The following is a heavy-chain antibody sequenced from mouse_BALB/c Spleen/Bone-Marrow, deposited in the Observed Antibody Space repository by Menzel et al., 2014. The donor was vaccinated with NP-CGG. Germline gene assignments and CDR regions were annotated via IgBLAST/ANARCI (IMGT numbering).Heavy chain of an antibody. Sequence: VQLQQSGAELVKPGASVKLSCTASGFNIKDTYMHWVKQRPERGLEWIGRIDPANGNTKYDPKFQGKATITADISSNTAYLRLSSLTSEDTAVYYCASYYYGSYGFAYWGQGTLVTVSA. CDR2: IDPANGNT. CDR1: GFNIKDTY. V-gene: IGHV14-3*02. J-gene: IGHJ3*01. D-gene: IGHD1-1*01. CDR3: ASYYYGSYGFAY.